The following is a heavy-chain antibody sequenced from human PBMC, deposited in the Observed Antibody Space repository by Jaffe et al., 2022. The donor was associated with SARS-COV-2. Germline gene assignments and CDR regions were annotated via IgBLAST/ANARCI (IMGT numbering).Heavy chain of an antibody. CDR2: INSDGSGT. CDR1: GFTFSGYW. Sequence: EVQLVESGGGLVQPGGSLRLSCAASGFTFSGYWMHWVRQAPGKGLVWVSRINSDGSGTSYADSVKGRFTISRDNAKNTLYLQMNSLRVEDTAVYYCAGDTGGGDYVMDVWGQGTTVTVSS. J-gene: IGHJ6*02. D-gene: IGHD2-8*02. V-gene: IGHV3-74*01. CDR3: AGDTGGGDYVMDV.